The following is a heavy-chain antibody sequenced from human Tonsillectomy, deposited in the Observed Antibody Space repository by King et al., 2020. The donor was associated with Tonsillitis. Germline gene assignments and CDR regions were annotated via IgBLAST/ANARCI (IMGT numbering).Heavy chain of an antibody. D-gene: IGHD3-22*01. V-gene: IGHV3-7*03. Sequence: VQLVESGGGLVQPGGSLRLSCAASGFTFSSYWMSWVRQAPGKGLEWVANIKQDGSEKYYVDSVKGRFTISRDNAKNSLYLQMNSLRAEDTAVYYCARGAWLADPGYFDLWGRGTLVTVSS. CDR1: GFTFSSYW. CDR2: IKQDGSEK. J-gene: IGHJ2*01. CDR3: ARGAWLADPGYFDL.